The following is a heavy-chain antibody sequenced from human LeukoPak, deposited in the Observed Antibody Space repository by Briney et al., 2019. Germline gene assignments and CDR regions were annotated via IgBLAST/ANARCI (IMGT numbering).Heavy chain of an antibody. Sequence: SETLSLTCAVYGGSFSAYYWSWIRQSPGKGLEWIAEINHRGDTNYNPSVTSRVSISVDTSKNQFSLKVTSLTAADTAVYYCARGPTISETGYFDYWGQGTLVTVSS. CDR1: GGSFSAYY. V-gene: IGHV4-34*01. CDR3: ARGPTISETGYFDY. J-gene: IGHJ4*03. CDR2: INHRGDT. D-gene: IGHD1-1*01.